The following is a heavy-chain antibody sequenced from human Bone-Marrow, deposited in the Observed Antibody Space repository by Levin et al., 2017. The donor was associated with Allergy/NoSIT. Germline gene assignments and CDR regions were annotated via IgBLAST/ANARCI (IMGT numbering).Heavy chain of an antibody. J-gene: IGHJ6*03. V-gene: IGHV3-73*01. CDR3: ATTMVRGFSYFYMDV. Sequence: GGSLRLSCAASGFTLRGSTIHWVRQASGKGLEWVGRSIKKGNTYATAYAASVKGRFTISRDDSKNTAYLQMKSLKTEDTAMYYCATTMVRGFSYFYMDVWGKGTTVIVSS. D-gene: IGHD3-10*01. CDR1: GFTLRGST. CDR2: SIKKGNTYAT.